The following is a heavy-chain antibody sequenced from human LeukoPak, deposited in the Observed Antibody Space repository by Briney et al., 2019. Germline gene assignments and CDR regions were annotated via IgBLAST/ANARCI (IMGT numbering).Heavy chain of an antibody. J-gene: IGHJ5*02. CDR1: GFTFSSYI. CDR3: ARGGYYGSGNDFRFDP. CDR2: IHYTGST. D-gene: IGHD3-10*01. Sequence: GSLRLSCAASGFTFSSYIMTWVRQAPGKGLECIGYIHYTGSTNYNPSLKSRVTISVETSKNQFSLKLKSVTAADAAVYYCARGGYYGSGNDFRFDPWGQGTLVTVSS. V-gene: IGHV4-59*01.